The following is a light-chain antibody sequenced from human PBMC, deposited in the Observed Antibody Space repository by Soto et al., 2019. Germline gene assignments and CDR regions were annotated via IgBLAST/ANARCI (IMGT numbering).Light chain of an antibody. CDR2: GAS. Sequence: VLTQSPGTLSLSPGERATLSCRASQSVSSTYLAWYQQKPGQAPRLLIYGASSRATGIPDRFSGSGSGTDFTLTISRLEPEDFAVYYCQQYGSSLLFGQGTKVDIK. CDR1: QSVSSTY. CDR3: QQYGSSLL. V-gene: IGKV3-20*01. J-gene: IGKJ1*01.